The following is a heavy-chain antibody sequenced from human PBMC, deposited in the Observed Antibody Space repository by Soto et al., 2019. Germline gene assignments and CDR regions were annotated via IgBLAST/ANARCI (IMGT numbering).Heavy chain of an antibody. CDR1: GGSISSYY. CDR3: AREEETRYFDY. J-gene: IGHJ4*02. V-gene: IGHV4-59*01. CDR2: IYYSGST. Sequence: PSETLSLTCTVSGGSISSYYWSWIRQPPGKGLEWIGYIYYSGSTNYNPSLKSRVTISVDTSKNQFSLKLSSVTAADTAVYYCAREEETRYFDYWGQGTLVTVSS.